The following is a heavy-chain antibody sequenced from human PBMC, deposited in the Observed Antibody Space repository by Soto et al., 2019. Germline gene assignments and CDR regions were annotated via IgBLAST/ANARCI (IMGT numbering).Heavy chain of an antibody. V-gene: IGHV4-39*01. CDR1: GGSVSNSNYY. Sequence: SETLSLTCTVSGGSVSNSNYYWGWIRQSPGKGLEWIGSVYYRGRSYSRSSVKSRVTISVDTSKNQFSRKLNSVTASDTAVYYCVRERTSVLTLAYFAYWGPGALVAVSS. CDR3: VRERTSVLTLAYFAY. J-gene: IGHJ4*02. CDR2: VYYRGRS. D-gene: IGHD2-8*01.